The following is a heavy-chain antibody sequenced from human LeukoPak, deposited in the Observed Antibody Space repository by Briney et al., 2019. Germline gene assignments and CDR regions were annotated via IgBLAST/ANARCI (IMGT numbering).Heavy chain of an antibody. CDR2: IIPIFGTA. CDR1: GGTFSSYA. Sequence: SVKVSCKPSGGTFSSYAISWVRQAPGQGLEWMGGIIPIFGTANYAQKFQGRVTITTDESTSTAYMELSSLRSEDTAVYYCARVGDFWSGYSYYYYYYMDVWGKGTTVTVSS. J-gene: IGHJ6*03. D-gene: IGHD3-3*01. V-gene: IGHV1-69*05. CDR3: ARVGDFWSGYSYYYYYYMDV.